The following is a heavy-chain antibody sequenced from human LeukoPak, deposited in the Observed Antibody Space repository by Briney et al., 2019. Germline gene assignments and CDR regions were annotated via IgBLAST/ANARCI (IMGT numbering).Heavy chain of an antibody. V-gene: IGHV3-30-3*01. D-gene: IGHD3-9*01. CDR1: GFTFSSYV. CDR3: AREEEDILTGYYNGFDS. J-gene: IGHJ4*02. Sequence: GGSLRLSCAPSGFTFSSYVIHWFRQTPGKGLEWVAVISFDGSNKYYADSVKGRFTISRDNSKNTVYLQMNSLRVEDTALYYCAREEEDILTGYYNGFDSWGQGTLVTVSS. CDR2: ISFDGSNK.